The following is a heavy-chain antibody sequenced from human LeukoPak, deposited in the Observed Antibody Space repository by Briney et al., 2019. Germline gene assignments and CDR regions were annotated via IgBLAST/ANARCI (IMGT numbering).Heavy chain of an antibody. CDR3: ARGPPYYYGSGSYEGGGNWFDP. J-gene: IGHJ5*02. Sequence: ASVKVSCKASGYTFTGYYMHWVRQAPGQGLEWMGWINPNSGGTNYAQKFRGWVTMTRDPSISTAYMELSRLRSEDTAVYYCARGPPYYYGSGSYEGGGNWFDPGAGEPWSPSPQ. CDR1: GYTFTGYY. CDR2: INPNSGGT. V-gene: IGHV1-2*04. D-gene: IGHD3-10*01.